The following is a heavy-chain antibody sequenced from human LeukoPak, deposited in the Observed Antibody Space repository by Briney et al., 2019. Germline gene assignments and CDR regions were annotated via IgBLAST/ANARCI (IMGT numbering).Heavy chain of an antibody. CDR2: INYRGNT. J-gene: IGHJ6*03. CDR3: ARIVPPALYFDYYYYMDV. Sequence: SETLSLTCTVSGGSISSSSYYWGWIRQPPGKGLDWIGIINYRGNTYYNPSLKSRVTISVDTSKNQFSLKLSSVTAADTAVYYCARIVPPALYFDYYYYMDVWGKGTTVTISS. V-gene: IGHV4-39*01. CDR1: GGSISSSSYY. D-gene: IGHD2-2*01.